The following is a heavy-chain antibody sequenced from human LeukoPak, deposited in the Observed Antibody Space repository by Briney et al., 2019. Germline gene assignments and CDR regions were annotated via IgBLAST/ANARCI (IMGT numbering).Heavy chain of an antibody. CDR2: IYYSGST. D-gene: IGHD4-17*01. V-gene: IGHV4-59*01. Sequence: PSETLSLTCTVSGGSITSYYWSWIRQPPGKGLEWIGYIYYSGSTNYNPSLKSRVTISVDTSKNQFSLKLSSVTAADTAVYYCARDGHYGDYLFDIWGQGTMVTVSS. CDR1: GGSITSYY. J-gene: IGHJ3*02. CDR3: ARDGHYGDYLFDI.